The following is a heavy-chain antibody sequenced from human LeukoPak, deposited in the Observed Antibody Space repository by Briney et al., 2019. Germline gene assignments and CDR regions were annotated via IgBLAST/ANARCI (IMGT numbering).Heavy chain of an antibody. CDR2: IYYSGST. J-gene: IGHJ1*01. CDR1: GGSVRSDSYY. V-gene: IGHV4-30-4*08. D-gene: IGHD2-8*02. CDR3: ARTSRTGEPEYFQH. Sequence: SETLSLTCTVSGGSVRSDSYYWSWIRQPPGKGLEWIGYIYYSGSTYYNPSLKSRVTISVDTSENQFSLKLSSVTAADTAVYYCARTSRTGEPEYFQHWGQGTLVTVSS.